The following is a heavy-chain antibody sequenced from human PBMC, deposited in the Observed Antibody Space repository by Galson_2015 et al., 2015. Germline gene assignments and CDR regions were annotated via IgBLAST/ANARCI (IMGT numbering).Heavy chain of an antibody. D-gene: IGHD1-26*01. V-gene: IGHV3-53*01. J-gene: IGHJ4*02. Sequence: SLRLSCAASGFTVSSNYMSWVRQAPGKGLEWVSVIYSGGSTYYADSVKGRFTISRDNSKNTLYLQMNSLRAEDTAVYYCARWGPEWELLAYWGQGTLVTVSS. CDR1: GFTVSSNY. CDR2: IYSGGST. CDR3: ARWGPEWELLAY.